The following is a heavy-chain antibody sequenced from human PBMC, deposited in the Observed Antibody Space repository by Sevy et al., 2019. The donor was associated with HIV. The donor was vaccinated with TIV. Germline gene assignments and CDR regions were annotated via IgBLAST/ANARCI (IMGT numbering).Heavy chain of an antibody. J-gene: IGHJ4*02. V-gene: IGHV3-23*01. CDR2: ISGTGDYT. Sequence: GGSLRLSCAASGFTFSNFAMGWVRQAPGKGLDWIPVISGTGDYTYYADSVQGRFTISRDNSKNTLFLQMNSLRAEDTAIFYCAKKMGGGSGMAFLVDYWGQGALVTVSS. CDR1: GFTFSNFA. D-gene: IGHD5-18*01. CDR3: AKKMGGGSGMAFLVDY.